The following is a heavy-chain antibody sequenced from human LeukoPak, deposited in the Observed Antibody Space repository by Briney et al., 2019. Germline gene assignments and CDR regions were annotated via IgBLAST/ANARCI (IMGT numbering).Heavy chain of an antibody. Sequence: SQTLSLTCTVSGGSISSGSYYWSWIRQPAGKGLEWIGRIYTSGSTNYNPTLKSRATISVDTSKNQFSLKLSSVTAADTAVYYCATSTVTKKGFYYYGMDVWGQGTTVTVSS. D-gene: IGHD4-11*01. CDR1: GGSISSGSYY. CDR2: IYTSGST. V-gene: IGHV4-61*02. J-gene: IGHJ6*02. CDR3: ATSTVTKKGFYYYGMDV.